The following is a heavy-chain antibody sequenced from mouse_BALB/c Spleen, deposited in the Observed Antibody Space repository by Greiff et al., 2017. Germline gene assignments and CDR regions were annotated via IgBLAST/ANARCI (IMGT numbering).Heavy chain of an antibody. J-gene: IGHJ4*01. D-gene: IGHD1-2*01. CDR1: GFTFSSYA. CDR2: ISSGGST. V-gene: IGHV5-6-5*01. Sequence: EVMLVESGGGLVKPGGSLKLSCAASGFTFSSYAMSWVRQTPEKRLEWVASISSGGSTYYPDSVKGRFTISRDNARNILYLQMSSLRSEDTAMYYCARDYYGYFYAMDYWGQGTSVTVSS. CDR3: ARDYYGYFYAMDY.